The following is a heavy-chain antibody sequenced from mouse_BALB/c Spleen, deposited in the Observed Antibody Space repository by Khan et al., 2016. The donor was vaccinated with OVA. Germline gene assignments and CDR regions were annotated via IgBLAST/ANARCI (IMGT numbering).Heavy chain of an antibody. CDR2: ISSGGHYT. D-gene: IGHD2-2*01. V-gene: IGHV5-9-3*01. Sequence: EVELVESGGGVVKPGGSLKLSCSASGFTFSSFAMSWVRQTPEKRLEWVATISSGGHYTFYTDSVKGRFTISRDTARHTLYLQMSSLRSEDTAMYYCARSLVDYYAMDYWGQGTSVTVSS. CDR3: ARSLVDYYAMDY. J-gene: IGHJ4*01. CDR1: GFTFSSFA.